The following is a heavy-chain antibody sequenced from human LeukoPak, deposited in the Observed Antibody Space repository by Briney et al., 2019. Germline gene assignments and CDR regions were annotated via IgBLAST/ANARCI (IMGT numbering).Heavy chain of an antibody. CDR2: IKQDGSEK. J-gene: IGHJ4*02. V-gene: IGHV3-7*03. CDR3: ARRYFDY. CDR1: ELTSSTSW. Sequence: GGSLRLSCAASELTSSTSWMSWVRQAPGKGLEWVANIKQDGSEKYYVDSVKGRFTISRDNAKNSLYLQMNSLRAEDTAVYYCARRYFDYWGQGTLVTVSS.